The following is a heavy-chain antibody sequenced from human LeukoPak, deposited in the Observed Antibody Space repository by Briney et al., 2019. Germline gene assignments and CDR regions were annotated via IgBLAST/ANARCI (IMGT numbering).Heavy chain of an antibody. CDR1: GFTFSSYE. Sequence: GGSLRLSCAASGFTFSSYEMNWVRQAPGKGLVWVSFISSSGGTIYYADSVKGRFTISRDNAKSSLYLQMNSLRAEDTAVYYCATSGLDDYWGQGTLVTVSS. V-gene: IGHV3-48*03. J-gene: IGHJ4*02. CDR2: ISSSGGTI. D-gene: IGHD5-12*01. CDR3: ATSGLDDY.